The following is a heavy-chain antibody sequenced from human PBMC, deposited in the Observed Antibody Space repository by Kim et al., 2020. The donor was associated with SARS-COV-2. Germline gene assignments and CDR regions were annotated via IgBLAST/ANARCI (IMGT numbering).Heavy chain of an antibody. V-gene: IGHV3-43*02. J-gene: IGHJ3*02. CDR3: SKELKYFDFWSGYWPGAFDI. CDR1: GFSFDDYA. Sequence: GGSLRLSCAASGFSFDDYAMHWVRQAPGKGLEWVSLISGDGGSTYYVDSVKGRFTISRDNSKNYLYLQMNSLRTEDTALYYCSKELKYFDFWSGYWPGAFDIWGRGTRVTVSS. D-gene: IGHD3-3*01. CDR2: ISGDGGST.